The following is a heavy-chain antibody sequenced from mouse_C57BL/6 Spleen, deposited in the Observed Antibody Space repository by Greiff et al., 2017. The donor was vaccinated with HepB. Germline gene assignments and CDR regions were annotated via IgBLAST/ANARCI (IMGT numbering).Heavy chain of an antibody. D-gene: IGHD2-4*01. Sequence: VRLVESGPGLVQPSQSLSITCTVSGFSLTSYGVHWVRQSPGKGLEWLGVIWRGGSTDYNAACMSRLSITKDNSKSQVFFKMNSLQADDTAIYYCAKKGDYGGYAMDYWGQGTSVTVSS. V-gene: IGHV2-5*01. CDR1: GFSLTSYG. J-gene: IGHJ4*01. CDR3: AKKGDYGGYAMDY. CDR2: IWRGGST.